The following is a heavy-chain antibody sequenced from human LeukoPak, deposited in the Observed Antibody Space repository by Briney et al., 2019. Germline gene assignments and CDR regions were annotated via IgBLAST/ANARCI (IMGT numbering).Heavy chain of an antibody. CDR2: IIPIFGTA. CDR3: ARDLDYYDSSGYFDS. D-gene: IGHD3-22*01. Sequence: SVKVSCKACGGTFSSYAISWVRQAPGQGLEWIGGIIPIFGTANYAQKFQGRVTITADESTSTAYMELSSLRSEDTAVYYCARDLDYYDSSGYFDSWGQGTLVTVSS. CDR1: GGTFSSYA. V-gene: IGHV1-69*13. J-gene: IGHJ4*02.